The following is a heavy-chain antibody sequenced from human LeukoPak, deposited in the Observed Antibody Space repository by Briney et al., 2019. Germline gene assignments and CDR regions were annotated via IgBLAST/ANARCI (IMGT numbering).Heavy chain of an antibody. J-gene: IGHJ6*03. V-gene: IGHV5-51*01. Sequence: GESLKISCKGSGYSFTSYWIGWVRQMPGKGLEWMGIIYPGDSDTRYSPSFQGQVTISADKSISTAYLQWSSLKASDTAMYYCARGVCGGSFADYYYYYYMDVWGKGTTVTVSS. CDR3: ARGVCGGSFADYYYYYYMDV. CDR2: IYPGDSDT. CDR1: GYSFTSYW. D-gene: IGHD3-16*01.